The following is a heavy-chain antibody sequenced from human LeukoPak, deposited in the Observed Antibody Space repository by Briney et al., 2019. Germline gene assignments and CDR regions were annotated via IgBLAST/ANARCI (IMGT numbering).Heavy chain of an antibody. V-gene: IGHV3-23*01. Sequence: GGSLRLSCAASGITFSSYAMSWVRQAPGKGLEWVSAISGSGGSTYYADSVKGRFTISRDNSKNTLYLQMNSLRAEDTAVYYCARGGRTLIDYGDYVWGQGTPVTVSS. D-gene: IGHD4-17*01. CDR2: ISGSGGST. J-gene: IGHJ4*02. CDR3: ARGGRTLIDYGDYV. CDR1: GITFSSYA.